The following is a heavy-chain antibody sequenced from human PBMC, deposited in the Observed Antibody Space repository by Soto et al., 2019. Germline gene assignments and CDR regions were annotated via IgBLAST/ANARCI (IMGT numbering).Heavy chain of an antibody. CDR1: GFSLSTSGVG. CDR3: AHWYYYDSSGYYRYYFDS. V-gene: IGHV2-5*02. J-gene: IGHJ4*02. CDR2: IYWDDDK. D-gene: IGHD3-22*01. Sequence: QITLKESGPTLVKPTQTLTLTCTFSGFSLSTSGVGVGWIRQPPGKALEWLALIYWDDDKRYSPSLKSRLTIPKDTYKKQVVLTITNIDPVDTATYYCAHWYYYDSSGYYRYYFDSWGQGTLVTVSS.